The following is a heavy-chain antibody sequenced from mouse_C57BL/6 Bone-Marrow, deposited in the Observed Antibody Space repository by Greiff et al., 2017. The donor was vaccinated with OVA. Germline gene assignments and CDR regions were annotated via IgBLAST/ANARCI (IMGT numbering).Heavy chain of an antibody. CDR1: GYTFTSYG. V-gene: IGHV1-81*01. CDR3: ARRDNYPFDY. CDR2: IYPRSGNT. D-gene: IGHD1-3*01. Sequence: SGAELARPGASVKLSCKASGYTFTSYGISWVKQRTGQGLEWIGEIYPRSGNTYYNEKFKGKATLTADKSSSTAYMELRSLTSEDAAVYFCARRDNYPFDYWGQGTTLTVSS. J-gene: IGHJ2*01.